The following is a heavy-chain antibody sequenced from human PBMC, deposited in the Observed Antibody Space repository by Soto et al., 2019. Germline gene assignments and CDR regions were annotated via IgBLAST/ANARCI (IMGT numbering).Heavy chain of an antibody. CDR3: ARHLLYGMDV. Sequence: QVQLQESGPGLVKPSETLSLTCTVSGGSISSYYWSWIRQPPGKGLEWIGYIYYSGSTNYNPSLGIRVTISVDTSKKQSSLKLSSVTAADPAVYYCARHLLYGMDVWGQGTTVTVSS. CDR1: GGSISSYY. J-gene: IGHJ6*02. CDR2: IYYSGST. V-gene: IGHV4-59*08.